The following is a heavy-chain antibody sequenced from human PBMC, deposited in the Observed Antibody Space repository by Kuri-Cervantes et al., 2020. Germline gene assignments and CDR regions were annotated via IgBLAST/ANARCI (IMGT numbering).Heavy chain of an antibody. J-gene: IGHJ4*02. CDR3: ASTYGSGWYSGH. CDR1: GFTFSSYG. D-gene: IGHD6-19*01. Sequence: GGSLRLSCAASGFTFSSYGMHWVRQAPGKGLEWVAVISYDGSNKYYADSVKGRFTISRDNSKNTLYLQMNSLRAEDTAVYYCASTYGSGWYSGHWGQGTLVTVSS. CDR2: ISYDGSNK. V-gene: IGHV3-30*03.